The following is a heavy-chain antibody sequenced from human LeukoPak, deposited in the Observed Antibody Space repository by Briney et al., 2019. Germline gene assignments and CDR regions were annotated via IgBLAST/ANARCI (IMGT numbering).Heavy chain of an antibody. CDR1: GCTFSSYS. CDR3: ARAYDSTSSFDF. J-gene: IGHJ4*02. V-gene: IGHV3-21*01. Sequence: GGSLRLSCAASGCTFSSYSVNWVRQAPGKGLEWVSSTGINSGYIYYADSVKGRFTISRDNAKNSLYLQINSLRAEDTAVYYCARAYDSTSSFDFWGQGTLVTVSS. D-gene: IGHD3-22*01. CDR2: TGINSGYI.